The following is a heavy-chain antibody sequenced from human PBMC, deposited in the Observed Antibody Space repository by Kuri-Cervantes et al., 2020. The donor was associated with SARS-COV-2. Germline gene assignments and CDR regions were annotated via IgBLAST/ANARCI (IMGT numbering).Heavy chain of an antibody. CDR3: ARDPPSPYCSGGSCRTDV. V-gene: IGHV3-21*01. CDR1: GFTFSSYS. CDR2: ISSSSSYI. J-gene: IGHJ6*02. D-gene: IGHD2-15*01. Sequence: GESLKISCAASGFTFSSYSMNWVRQAPGKGLEWVSSISSSSSYIYYADSVKGRFTISRDNAKNSLYLQMNSLRAEDTVVYYCARDPPSPYCSGGSCRTDVWGQGTTVTVSS.